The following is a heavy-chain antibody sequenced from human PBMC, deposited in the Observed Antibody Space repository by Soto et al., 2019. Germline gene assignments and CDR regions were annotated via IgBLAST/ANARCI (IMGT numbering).Heavy chain of an antibody. CDR2: ISGSGGSI. Sequence: EVQLLESGGGLVQPGGSLRLSCAASGFTFSPYAMNWVRQAPGNALEWVSAISGSGGSIHYADSVKGRCTISRDNSKNPLYLQMISVIDEDKAVYHCVKGYWKGDVWGQGTTVTVSS. CDR1: GFTFSPYA. J-gene: IGHJ6*02. D-gene: IGHD1-1*01. CDR3: VKGYWKGDV. V-gene: IGHV3-23*01.